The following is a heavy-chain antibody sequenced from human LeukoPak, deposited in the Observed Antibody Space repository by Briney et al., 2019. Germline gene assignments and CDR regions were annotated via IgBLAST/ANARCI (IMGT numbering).Heavy chain of an antibody. CDR3: ATESYGGA. D-gene: IGHD1-26*01. CDR2: TYSSGST. Sequence: GGSLRLPCAASDFTVSSNSMSWVRQAPGKGLEWVSVTYSSGSTHYADSVKGRFTISRDSSKNTLYLQTNSLRAEDTAVYYCATESYGGAWGQGTLVTVSS. V-gene: IGHV3-53*01. CDR1: DFTVSSNS. J-gene: IGHJ4*02.